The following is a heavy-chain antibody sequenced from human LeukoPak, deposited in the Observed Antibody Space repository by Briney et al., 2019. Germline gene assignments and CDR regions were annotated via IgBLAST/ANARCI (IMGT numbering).Heavy chain of an antibody. CDR3: ARDAPRVGGPGRRYYFDY. D-gene: IGHD3-16*01. V-gene: IGHV1-18*01. CDR2: ISAYNGKT. J-gene: IGHJ4*02. CDR1: GYTFTSYG. Sequence: ASVKVSCKASGYTFTSYGISWVRQTPGQGLEWMGWISAYNGKTNYAQKLQGRVTMTTDTSTSTAYMELRSLRSDDTAVYYCARDAPRVGGPGRRYYFDYWGQGTLVTVSS.